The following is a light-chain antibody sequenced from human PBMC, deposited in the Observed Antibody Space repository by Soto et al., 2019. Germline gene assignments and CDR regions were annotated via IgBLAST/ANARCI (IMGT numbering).Light chain of an antibody. J-gene: IGKJ4*01. CDR3: QQRSDCPLT. Sequence: EIVLTHSPPTLPLSQGERASLSCRASQSVSSYLAWYQQKPGQAPRLLIYDASNRATGIPARFSGSGSGTDFTLTISSLEPEDFAVYYCQQRSDCPLTFGGGTKVDIK. V-gene: IGKV3-11*01. CDR2: DAS. CDR1: QSVSSY.